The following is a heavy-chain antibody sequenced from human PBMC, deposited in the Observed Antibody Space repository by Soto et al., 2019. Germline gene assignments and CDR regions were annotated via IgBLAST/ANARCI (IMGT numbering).Heavy chain of an antibody. V-gene: IGHV4-59*01. CDR1: GGSISNYY. Sequence: SETLSLTCTVSGGSISNYYWNWIRQSPGKGLERIGYIYSSGSTHYNPSLQNRVTISIDTSKNQVSLKVNSVTAADTAVYYCARDHPHSYGVYYFDYWGQGTPVTVS. CDR2: IYSSGST. D-gene: IGHD5-18*01. CDR3: ARDHPHSYGVYYFDY. J-gene: IGHJ4*02.